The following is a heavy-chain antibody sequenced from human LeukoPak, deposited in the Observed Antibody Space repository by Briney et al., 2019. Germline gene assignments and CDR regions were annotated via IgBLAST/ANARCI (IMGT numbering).Heavy chain of an antibody. V-gene: IGHV1-18*01. CDR1: GYTFTSYN. J-gene: IGHJ4*02. Sequence: GASVKVSCKPSGYTFTSYNINWVRQAPGQGLEWMGWISSYNGNTNNAKELQGRVTTTTDTSTSTAYMELRSLRSDDTAVYYCARESPYYDSSAQKRYFDSWGQGTLVTVSS. CDR2: ISSYNGNT. D-gene: IGHD3-22*01. CDR3: ARESPYYDSSAQKRYFDS.